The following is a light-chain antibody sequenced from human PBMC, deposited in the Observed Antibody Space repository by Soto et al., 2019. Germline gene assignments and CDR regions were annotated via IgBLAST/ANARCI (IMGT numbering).Light chain of an antibody. J-gene: IGKJ5*01. CDR2: GAS. Sequence: EIVLTQSPGTLSLSPGERATLSFRASQSVSRNYLAWYQQKPGQAPRVLIYGASSRFTGIPDRFSGSGSGTDFTLTISRLEPEDFAVYYCQQYGSSPPITFGQGTRLEIK. CDR1: QSVSRNY. V-gene: IGKV3-20*01. CDR3: QQYGSSPPIT.